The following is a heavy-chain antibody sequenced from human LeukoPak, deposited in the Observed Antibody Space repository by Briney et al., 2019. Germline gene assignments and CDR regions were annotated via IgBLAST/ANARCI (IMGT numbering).Heavy chain of an antibody. Sequence: PGGSLTLSCAASGFTFSHYGMHWVRQAPGKGLEWVAVIWSDGTNKYYADSVKGRFTIYRDDSQNRVFLQMNSLRAEDTALYYCAKDAQRGFDYSNSPEYWGQGALVSVSS. CDR3: AKDAQRGFDYSNSPEY. D-gene: IGHD4-11*01. CDR1: GFTFSHYG. V-gene: IGHV3-33*06. J-gene: IGHJ4*02. CDR2: IWSDGTNK.